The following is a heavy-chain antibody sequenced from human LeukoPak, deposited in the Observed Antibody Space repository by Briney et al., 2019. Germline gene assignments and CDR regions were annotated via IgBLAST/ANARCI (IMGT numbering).Heavy chain of an antibody. J-gene: IGHJ4*02. D-gene: IGHD2-8*01. V-gene: IGHV1-8*01. CDR3: ARLDCTNGVCYCSY. CDR1: GYTFTSYD. CDR2: MNPNSGNT. Sequence: GASVKVSCTASGYTFTSYDINWVRQATGQGLGWMGWMNPNSGNTGYAQKFQGRVTMTRNTSISTAYMELSSLRSEDTAVYYCARLDCTNGVCYCSYWGQGTLVTVSS.